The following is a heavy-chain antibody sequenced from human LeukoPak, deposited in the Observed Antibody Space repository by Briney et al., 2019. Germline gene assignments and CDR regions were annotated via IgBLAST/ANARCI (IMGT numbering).Heavy chain of an antibody. CDR3: ARGGFTTPFDY. Sequence: SQTLSLTCTVSGGSISSAGSYWSWIRQHPGKGLEWIAYIYYSGSTNNNPSLKSRVTISGDTSKNQFSLKLSSVTAADTAVYYCARGGFTTPFDYWGQGALVTVSS. CDR1: GGSISSAGSY. CDR2: IYYSGST. D-gene: IGHD3-10*01. J-gene: IGHJ4*02. V-gene: IGHV4-61*08.